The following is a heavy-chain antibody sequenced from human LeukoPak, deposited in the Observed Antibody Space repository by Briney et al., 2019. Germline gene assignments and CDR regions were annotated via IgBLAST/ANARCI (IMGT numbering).Heavy chain of an antibody. V-gene: IGHV3-15*05. D-gene: IGHD1-26*01. Sequence: GGSLRLSCVASGFTLSNAWMSWVRQAPGKGLEWVGRIKTITDDGTTNYADSVKGRFTISRDNSKNTLYLQMSSLRVEDTAVYYCVRLGGDDSDYWGQGTLVTVSS. CDR1: GFTLSNAW. J-gene: IGHJ4*02. CDR3: VRLGGDDSDY. CDR2: IKTITDDGTT.